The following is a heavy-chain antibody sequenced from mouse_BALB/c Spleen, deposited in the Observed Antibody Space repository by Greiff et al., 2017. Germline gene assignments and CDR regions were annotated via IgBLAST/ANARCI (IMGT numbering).Heavy chain of an antibody. CDR1: GFTFSSYT. D-gene: IGHD1-2*01. J-gene: IGHJ3*01. CDR2: ISNGGGST. V-gene: IGHV5-12-2*01. Sequence: EVQGVESGGGLVQPGGSLKLSCAASGFTFSSYTMSWVRQTPEKRLEWVAYISNGGGSTYYPDTVKGRFTISRDNAKNTLYLQMSSLKSEDTAMYYCARPPHYYGSPWFAYWGQGTLVTVSA. CDR3: ARPPHYYGSPWFAY.